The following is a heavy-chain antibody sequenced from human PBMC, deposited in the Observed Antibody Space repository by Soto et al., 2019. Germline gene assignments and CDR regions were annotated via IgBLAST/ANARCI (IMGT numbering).Heavy chain of an antibody. V-gene: IGHV3-23*01. CDR1: GFTFSSYA. D-gene: IGHD6-19*01. CDR3: AKAGGIAVPGTHLDY. CDR2: ISGTGSST. J-gene: IGHJ4*02. Sequence: VQLLESGGGSVQPGGSLRLSCAASGFTFSSYAMSWVRQAPGKGLEWVSAISGTGSSTNYADSVEGRFTISRDNSKNTLNLQMSSLRAEDTAVYYCAKAGGIAVPGTHLDYWGQGTLVTVSS.